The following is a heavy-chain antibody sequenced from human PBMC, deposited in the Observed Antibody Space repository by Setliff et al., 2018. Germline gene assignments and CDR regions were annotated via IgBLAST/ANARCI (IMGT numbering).Heavy chain of an antibody. V-gene: IGHV4-59*08. CDR3: ASRYCSSTNCWNWFDP. D-gene: IGHD2-2*01. Sequence: SETLSLTCTVSGGSVRSHYWSWIRQPPGKELEWIGFIFYSGDTKSNPSLKSRVTISVDTSKNHFSLKLSSVTAADTSVYYCASRYCSSTNCWNWFDPWGQGTLVTVSS. CDR1: GGSVRSHY. CDR2: IFYSGDT. J-gene: IGHJ5*02.